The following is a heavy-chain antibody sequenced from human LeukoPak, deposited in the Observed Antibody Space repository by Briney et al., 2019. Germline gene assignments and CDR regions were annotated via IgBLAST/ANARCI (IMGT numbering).Heavy chain of an antibody. CDR3: ARGPEGYYYYYYMDV. J-gene: IGHJ6*03. CDR1: GGTFSSYA. Sequence: ASVKVSCKASGGTFSSYAISWVRQAPGQGLEWTGGIIPIFGTANYAQKFQGRVTITAHKSTSTAYMELSSLRSEDTAVYYCARGPEGYYYYYYMDVWGKGTTVTVSS. V-gene: IGHV1-69*06. CDR2: IIPIFGTA.